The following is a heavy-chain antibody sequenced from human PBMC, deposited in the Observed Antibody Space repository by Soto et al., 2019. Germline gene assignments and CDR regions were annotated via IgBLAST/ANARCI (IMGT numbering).Heavy chain of an antibody. CDR3: ARVRNGDWYFDS. CDR2: INIDGSTT. V-gene: IGHV3-74*01. J-gene: IGHJ4*02. D-gene: IGHD4-17*01. Sequence: EVQLVEAGGGLVQPGGSLRLSCAASGFTFSTYWTHWVRQVPGKGLVWVSRINIDGSTTSYADSVRGRFTISRDNAKDTVYLQMNSLRAEDTAVYYCARVRNGDWYFDSWGQGTLVTVSS. CDR1: GFTFSTYW.